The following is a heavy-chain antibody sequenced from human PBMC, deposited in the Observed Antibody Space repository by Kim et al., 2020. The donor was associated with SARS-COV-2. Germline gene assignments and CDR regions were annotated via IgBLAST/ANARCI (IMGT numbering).Heavy chain of an antibody. CDR3: ARHVGIAAANDWFDP. Sequence: GESLKISFKGSGYSFTSYWISWVRQMPGKGLEWMGRIDPSDSCTNYSPSFQGHVTISADKSISTAYLQWSSLKASDTAMYYCARHVGIAAANDWFDPWGQGTLVTVSS. CDR1: GYSFTSYW. CDR2: IDPSDSCT. V-gene: IGHV5-10-1*01. D-gene: IGHD6-25*01. J-gene: IGHJ5*02.